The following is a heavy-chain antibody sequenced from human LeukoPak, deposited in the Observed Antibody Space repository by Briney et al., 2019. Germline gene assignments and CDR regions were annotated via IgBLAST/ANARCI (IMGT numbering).Heavy chain of an antibody. CDR1: GFTFSNYW. CDR3: AKDRYSSGWYGSQLDY. J-gene: IGHJ4*02. D-gene: IGHD6-19*01. V-gene: IGHV3-9*01. CDR2: ISWNSGSI. Sequence: GGSLRLSCAASGFTFSNYWMHWVRQAPGKGLEWVSGISWNSGSIGYADSVKGRFTISRDNAKNSLYLQMNSLRAEDTALYYCAKDRYSSGWYGSQLDYWGQGTLVTVSS.